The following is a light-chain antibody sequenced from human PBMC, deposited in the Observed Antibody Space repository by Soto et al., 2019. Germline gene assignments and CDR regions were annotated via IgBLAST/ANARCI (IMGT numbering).Light chain of an antibody. CDR1: QSLLHSDVKTN. CDR3: MQSKRRPLT. V-gene: IGKV2D-29*01. J-gene: IGKJ4*01. Sequence: EIVMTQSPLSLSVTPGQPASISCKSSQSLLHSDVKTNYYCYQQQPGQPPHLLIYEVSNRFAGVPDSFSSSGSGTDFTLKISRVQAEDVVVYYCMQSKRRPLTFGEGTKVDIK. CDR2: EVS.